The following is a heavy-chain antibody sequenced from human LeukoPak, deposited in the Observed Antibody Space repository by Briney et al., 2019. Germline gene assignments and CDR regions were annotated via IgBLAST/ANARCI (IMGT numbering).Heavy chain of an antibody. J-gene: IGHJ4*02. D-gene: IGHD6-19*01. CDR3: VNQEGTVVGTATNY. CDR1: AFVFPTYL. V-gene: IGHV5-51*01. Sequence: PGQSLTFSSNALAFVFPTYLIGTARPMPGKGLEWMGIIYPGDSDTRYSPSFQGQVTISADKSISTAYLPWSSLKASDTARYHSVNQEGTVVGTATNYSGQGTLVTVSS. CDR2: IYPGDSDT.